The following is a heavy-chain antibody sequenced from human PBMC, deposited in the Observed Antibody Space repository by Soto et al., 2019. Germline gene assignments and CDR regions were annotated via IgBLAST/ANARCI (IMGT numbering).Heavy chain of an antibody. CDR1: GDSVSSNSAA. J-gene: IGHJ6*02. Sequence: QSQTLSLTCAISGDSVSSNSAAWNWIRQSPSRGLEWLGRTYYRSKWYNDYAVSVKSRITINPDTSKNQFSLQLNSVTPEDTAVYYCARGEYSSSYYYYFGMDVWGQGTTVTVSS. D-gene: IGHD6-6*01. CDR3: ARGEYSSSYYYYFGMDV. CDR2: TYYRSKWYN. V-gene: IGHV6-1*01.